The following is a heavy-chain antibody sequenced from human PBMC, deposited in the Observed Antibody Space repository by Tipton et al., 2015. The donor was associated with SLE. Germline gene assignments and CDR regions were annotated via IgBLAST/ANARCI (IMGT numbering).Heavy chain of an antibody. D-gene: IGHD1-26*01. V-gene: IGHV4-30-2*06. CDR1: GGSISSGSYA. Sequence: TLSLTCAVSGGSISSGSYAWNWIRQSPGKGLEWIGYIYPSGSSHYSPSFKSRLTISVDSSRNEISLMLSSVTAADTAVYYCATSLIVQRIFFDFWGQGTLVTVSS. CDR2: IYPSGSS. J-gene: IGHJ4*02. CDR3: ATSLIVQRIFFDF.